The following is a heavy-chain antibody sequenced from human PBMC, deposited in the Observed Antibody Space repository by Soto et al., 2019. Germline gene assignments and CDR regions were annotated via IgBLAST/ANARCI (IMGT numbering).Heavy chain of an antibody. J-gene: IGHJ4*02. CDR2: IIPIFGTA. V-gene: IGHV1-69*01. CDR1: GGTFSSYA. Sequence: QVQLVQSGAEVKKPGSSVKVSCKASGGTFSSYAISWVRQAPGQALEWLGGIIPIFGTANYAQKFQGRVTITADESKSTAYMELSSLRSEGTAVYYCASRYDYYDGSGYYYRWGQGTLVTVSS. CDR3: ASRYDYYDGSGYYYR. D-gene: IGHD3-22*01.